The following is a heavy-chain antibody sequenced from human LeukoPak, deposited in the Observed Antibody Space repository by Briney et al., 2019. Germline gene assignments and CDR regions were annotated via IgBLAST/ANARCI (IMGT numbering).Heavy chain of an antibody. CDR1: GGSFSGYY. D-gene: IGHD3-10*01. J-gene: IGHJ5*01. CDR3: ARGYYYGSGSYYTRFDP. Sequence: SETLSLTCAVYGGSFSGYYWSWIRQPPGKGLEWIGEINHSGSTNYNPSLKSRVTISVDTSKNQFSLKLSSVTAADTAVYYYARGYYYGSGSYYTRFDPWGQGTAVIVSS. V-gene: IGHV4-34*01. CDR2: INHSGST.